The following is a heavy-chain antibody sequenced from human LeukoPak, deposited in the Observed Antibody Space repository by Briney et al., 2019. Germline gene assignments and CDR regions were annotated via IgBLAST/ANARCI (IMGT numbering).Heavy chain of an antibody. V-gene: IGHV2-5*01. CDR1: GFSLSTNGVG. CDR2: FYWNDDK. Sequence: SGPALVKPTQTLTLTCTFSGFSLSTNGVGVGWIRQPPGKALEWLALFYWNDDKRYSPSLKNRLTITKDTSKNQVVLTMNNMDPVDTPTYYCAHSRVQPGFDYWGQGTLVTVSS. CDR3: AHSRVQPGFDY. D-gene: IGHD1-14*01. J-gene: IGHJ4*02.